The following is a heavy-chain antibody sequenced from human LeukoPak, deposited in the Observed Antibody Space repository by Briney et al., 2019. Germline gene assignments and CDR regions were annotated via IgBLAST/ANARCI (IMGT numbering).Heavy chain of an antibody. Sequence: GGSLRLSCAASGFTFSSYSMNWVRQAPGKGLEWVSSISSSSSYIYYADSVKGRFTISRDNAKNSLYLQLNSLRAEDTAVYYCARAALEWLSLDYWGQGTLVTVSS. CDR2: ISSSSSYI. V-gene: IGHV3-21*01. D-gene: IGHD3-3*01. CDR1: GFTFSSYS. CDR3: ARAALEWLSLDY. J-gene: IGHJ4*02.